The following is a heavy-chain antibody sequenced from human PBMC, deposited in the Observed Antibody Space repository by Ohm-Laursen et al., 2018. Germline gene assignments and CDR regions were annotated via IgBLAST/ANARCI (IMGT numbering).Heavy chain of an antibody. CDR1: GYTFTSYD. V-gene: IGHV1-8*01. J-gene: IGHJ6*02. CDR3: ARARGNWKRDYYYAMDV. D-gene: IGHD1-1*01. Sequence: ASVKVSCKASGYTFTSYDINWVRQATGQGLQWMGWMNPNSGNTGYAQRFQGRVTMTRNTSISTAYMELSSLRSEDTAVCYCARARGNWKRDYYYAMDVWGQGTTVTVSS. CDR2: MNPNSGNT.